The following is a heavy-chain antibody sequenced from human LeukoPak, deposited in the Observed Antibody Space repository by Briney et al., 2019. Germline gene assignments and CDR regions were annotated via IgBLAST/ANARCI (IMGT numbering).Heavy chain of an antibody. Sequence: GGSLRLSCAASGFTVSSNYMSWVRQAPGKGLELVSVIYSGGSTYYADSVKGRFTISRDNSKNTLYLQMNSLRAEDTAVYYCARAGAVEVFDYWGQGTLVTVSS. CDR3: ARAGAVEVFDY. D-gene: IGHD6-19*01. CDR1: GFTVSSNY. V-gene: IGHV3-53*01. J-gene: IGHJ4*02. CDR2: IYSGGST.